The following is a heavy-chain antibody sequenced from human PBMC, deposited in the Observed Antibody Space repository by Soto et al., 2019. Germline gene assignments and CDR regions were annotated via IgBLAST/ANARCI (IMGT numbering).Heavy chain of an antibody. CDR1: GFTFSDYA. V-gene: IGHV3-23*01. CDR3: AKVAGGLGYFDL. D-gene: IGHD3-16*01. J-gene: IGHJ2*01. CDR2: ISATGGNI. Sequence: EVQLLESGGGLARPGGSLRLSCVASGFTFSDYAMTWVRQAPGKGLEWVATISATGGNIEYTDSLKGRFTISRDNSKNTLYLQLNGLTSDDTAVHYCAKVAGGLGYFDLWCRGTLVTVSS.